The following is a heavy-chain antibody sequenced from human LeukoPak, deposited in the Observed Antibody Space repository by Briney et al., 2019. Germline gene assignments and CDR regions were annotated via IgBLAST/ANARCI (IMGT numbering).Heavy chain of an antibody. J-gene: IGHJ4*02. CDR2: ISYDGGNK. Sequence: PGRSLRLSCAASGFTFSSYAMPWVRQAPGKGLEWVAVISYDGGNKYYADSVKGRFTISRDNSKNTLYLQMNSLRAEDTAVYYCARDLLANFDYWGQGTLVTVSS. D-gene: IGHD2-15*01. CDR3: ARDLLANFDY. V-gene: IGHV3-30-3*01. CDR1: GFTFSSYA.